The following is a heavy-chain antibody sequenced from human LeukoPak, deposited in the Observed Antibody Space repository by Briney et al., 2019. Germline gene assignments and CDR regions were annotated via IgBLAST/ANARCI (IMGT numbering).Heavy chain of an antibody. CDR1: GVTFSSYS. V-gene: IGHV3-21*01. J-gene: IGHJ6*02. CDR2: ISSSSSYI. CDR3: ARYGSGSYLRYYYHGMDV. Sequence: GGSLRLSCAASGVTFSSYSMNWVRQAPGKGLEWVSSISSSSSYIYYADSVKGRFTISRDNAKNSLYLQMNSLRAEDTAVYYCARYGSGSYLRYYYHGMDVRGQGTTVTVSS. D-gene: IGHD3-10*01.